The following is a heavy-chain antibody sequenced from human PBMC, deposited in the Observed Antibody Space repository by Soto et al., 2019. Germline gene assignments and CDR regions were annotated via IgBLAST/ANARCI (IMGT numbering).Heavy chain of an antibody. Sequence: QITLKESGPTLVKPTQTLTLTCSFSGFSLRTSAVGVGWIRQPPGKALEWLALIYWDDDKRYSPSLKSRLTITKDTSKNQVVLTMTNMDPVDTATYYCAHTTYYYDSSGYTEASEYWGQGTLVTVSS. CDR2: IYWDDDK. V-gene: IGHV2-5*02. CDR3: AHTTYYYDSSGYTEASEY. CDR1: GFSLRTSAVG. D-gene: IGHD3-22*01. J-gene: IGHJ4*02.